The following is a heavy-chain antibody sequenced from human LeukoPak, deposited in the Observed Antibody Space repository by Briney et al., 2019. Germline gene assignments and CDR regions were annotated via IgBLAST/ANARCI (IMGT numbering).Heavy chain of an antibody. Sequence: GGTLRLSCAASGFTFSSYGMRWVRQAPGKGLEWVSAISGSGGSTYYADSVKGRFTISRDNSKNTLYLQMNSLRAEDTAVYYCANLRKSLWIPEFDYWGQGTLVTVSS. V-gene: IGHV3-23*01. CDR2: ISGSGGST. CDR3: ANLRKSLWIPEFDY. D-gene: IGHD1-1*01. CDR1: GFTFSSYG. J-gene: IGHJ4*02.